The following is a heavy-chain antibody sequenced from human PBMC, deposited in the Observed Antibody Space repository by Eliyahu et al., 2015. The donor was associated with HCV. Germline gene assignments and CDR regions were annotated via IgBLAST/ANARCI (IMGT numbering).Heavy chain of an antibody. J-gene: IGHJ5*02. CDR3: AHRPGGFYNILTGYGADT. CDR1: GFSLSTSGVS. Sequence: QITLKESGPTLVKPTQTLTLTCTFSGFSLSTSGVSVGWIRXPPGKALEWLALIXSDDDKRYSPSLKTRLTITKDTSKNQVVLTMTNMDPVDTATYYCAHRPGGFYNILTGYGADTWGQGTLVTVSS. CDR2: IXSDDDK. V-gene: IGHV2-5*02. D-gene: IGHD3-9*01.